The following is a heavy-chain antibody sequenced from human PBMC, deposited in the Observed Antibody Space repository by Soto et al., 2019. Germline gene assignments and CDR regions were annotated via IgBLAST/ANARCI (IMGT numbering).Heavy chain of an antibody. J-gene: IGHJ4*02. CDR1: GFSLTSGVG. Sequence: QITLKESGPTLVRPPQTLTLTCTFSGFSLTSGVGVGWIRQPPGKALEWLALIYWDDDKRYSPSLKNRLTITNDTSKNQTVLTMTNAAPVDTATYFCAHIDPEVVTVGGHGGFDYWGQGTLVTVS. V-gene: IGHV2-5*02. CDR2: IYWDDDK. D-gene: IGHD3-16*01. CDR3: AHIDPEVVTVGGHGGFDY.